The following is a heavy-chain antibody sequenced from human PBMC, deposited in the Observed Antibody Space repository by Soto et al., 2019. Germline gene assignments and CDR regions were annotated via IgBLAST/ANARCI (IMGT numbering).Heavy chain of an antibody. V-gene: IGHV4-59*01. J-gene: IGHJ4*02. CDR3: ARGGAARHAITY. CDR2: IYYSGST. D-gene: IGHD6-6*01. Sequence: SETLSLTCTVSGGSISSYYWSWIRQPPGKGLEWIGYIYYSGSTNYNPSLKSRVTISVDTSKNQFSLKLSSVTAADTAVYYCARGGAARHAITYWGQGTLVTVSS. CDR1: GGSISSYY.